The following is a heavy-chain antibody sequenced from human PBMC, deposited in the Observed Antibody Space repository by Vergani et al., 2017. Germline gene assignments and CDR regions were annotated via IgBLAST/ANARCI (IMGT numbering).Heavy chain of an antibody. D-gene: IGHD3-3*01. V-gene: IGHV1-18*04. CDR2: ISAYNGNT. J-gene: IGHJ6*02. CDR3: ARDSHDSLYYYGMDV. Sequence: QVQLVQSGAEVKKPGASVKVSCKASGYTFTSYGISWVRQAPGQGLEWMGWISAYNGNTNYAQKLQGRVTMTTDTSKNQFSLKLSSVTAADTAVYYCARDSHDSLYYYGMDVWGQGTTVTVSS. CDR1: GYTFTSYG.